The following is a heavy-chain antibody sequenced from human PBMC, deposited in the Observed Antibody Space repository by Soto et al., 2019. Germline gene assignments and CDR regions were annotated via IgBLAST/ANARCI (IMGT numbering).Heavy chain of an antibody. CDR3: VRAQEDSSSWYYYYYYMDV. CDR1: GYTFTSYD. V-gene: IGHV1-8*01. CDR2: MNPNSGNT. Sequence: ASVKVSCKASGYTFTSYDINWVRQATGQGLEWMGWMNPNSGNTGYAQKFQGRVTMTRNTSISTAYMELSSLRSEDTAVYYCVRAQEDSSSWYYYYYYMDVWGKGTTVTVSS. J-gene: IGHJ6*03. D-gene: IGHD6-13*01.